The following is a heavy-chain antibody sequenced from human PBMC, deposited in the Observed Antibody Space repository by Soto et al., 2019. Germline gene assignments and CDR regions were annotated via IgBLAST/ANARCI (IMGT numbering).Heavy chain of an antibody. V-gene: IGHV4-59*08. Sequence: SETLSLTCTVSGGSISSYYWSWIRQPPGKGLEWIGYIYYSGSTNYNPSLKSRVTISVHTSKNQFSLKLSSVTAADTAVYYCARRYGVYFDYWGQGTLVTVSS. J-gene: IGHJ4*02. CDR1: GGSISSYY. CDR2: IYYSGST. CDR3: ARRYGVYFDY. D-gene: IGHD4-17*01.